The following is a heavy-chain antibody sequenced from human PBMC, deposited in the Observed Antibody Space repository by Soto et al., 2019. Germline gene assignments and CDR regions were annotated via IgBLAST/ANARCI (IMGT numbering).Heavy chain of an antibody. D-gene: IGHD4-4*01. CDR1: GGSFSGYY. CDR3: AKPIVRAAFDI. J-gene: IGHJ3*02. CDR2: INHSGST. V-gene: IGHV4-34*01. Sequence: QVQLQQWGAGLLKPSETLSLTCAVYGGSFSGYYWSWIRQPPGKGLEWIGEINHSGSTNYNPSLKSRVPISVDTSKNQFSRTLSSVSAADTAVYYCAKPIVRAAFDIWGQGTMVTVSS.